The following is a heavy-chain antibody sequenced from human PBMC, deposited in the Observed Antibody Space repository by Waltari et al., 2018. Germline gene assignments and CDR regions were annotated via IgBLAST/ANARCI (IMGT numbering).Heavy chain of an antibody. J-gene: IGHJ2*01. CDR2: ISGSVGST. CDR1: GFTFSSYA. V-gene: IGHV3-23*04. D-gene: IGHD6-19*01. CDR3: AKTEGIAVAGTEAYFDL. Sequence: EVQLVESGGGLVQPGGSLRLSCAASGFTFSSYAMSWVRQAPGKGLEWVSAISGSVGSTYYADSVKGRFTISRDNSKNTLYLQMNSLRAEDTAVYYCAKTEGIAVAGTEAYFDLWGRGTLVTVSS.